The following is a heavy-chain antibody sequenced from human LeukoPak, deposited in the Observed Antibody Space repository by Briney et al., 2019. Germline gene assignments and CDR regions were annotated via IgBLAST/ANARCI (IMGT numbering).Heavy chain of an antibody. CDR3: TRDTPLRGYSYGYTEY. J-gene: IGHJ4*02. V-gene: IGHV3-49*04. D-gene: IGHD5-18*01. CDR2: IRAKGFGGTT. CDR1: GFTFSDYA. Sequence: GGSLRLSCTASGFTFSDYAMSWVRQAPGKGLEWLGFIRAKGFGGTTEHAASVKGRFTISRDDYKSMGYLQMNSLKIDDTAAYYCTRDTPLRGYSYGYTEYWGQGTLVTVSS.